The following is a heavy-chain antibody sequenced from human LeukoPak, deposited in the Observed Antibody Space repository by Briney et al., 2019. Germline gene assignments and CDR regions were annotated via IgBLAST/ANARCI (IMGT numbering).Heavy chain of an antibody. D-gene: IGHD2-21*01. V-gene: IGHV1-2*02. CDR2: INPDSGGT. Sequence: PLVTVSCKASGYTFSDFYMYWVRQAPGQGLEWLGWINPDSGGTNYAQKFQDRVTLTRDTSINTVYMELRRLVSDDTAVYFCARIYCSSNNCPPGAYWGQGTQVTVPS. CDR3: ARIYCSSNNCPPGAY. J-gene: IGHJ4*02. CDR1: GYTFSDFY.